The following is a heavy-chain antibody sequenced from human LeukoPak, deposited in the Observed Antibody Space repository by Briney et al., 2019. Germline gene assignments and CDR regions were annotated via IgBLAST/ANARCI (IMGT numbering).Heavy chain of an antibody. Sequence: GGSLRLSCVVSGFIFNNYDMSWVRQAPGKGLEWVSAISGSGGSTYYADSVKGRFTISRDNSKNTLYLQMNSLRVEDTAIYYCAKATVTMAATGDYWGQGTLVTVSS. J-gene: IGHJ4*02. CDR3: AKATVTMAATGDY. CDR2: ISGSGGST. D-gene: IGHD2-15*01. CDR1: GFIFNNYD. V-gene: IGHV3-23*01.